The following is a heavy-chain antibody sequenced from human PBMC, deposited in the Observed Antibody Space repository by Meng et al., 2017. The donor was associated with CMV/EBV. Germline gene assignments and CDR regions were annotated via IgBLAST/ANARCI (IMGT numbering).Heavy chain of an antibody. J-gene: IGHJ6*02. CDR3: ARARITMVRGVIGYYYYGMDV. Sequence: ASVKVSCKASGYTFTSYYMHWVRQAPAQGLEWMGIINPSCGSTSYAQKFQGRVTMTWDTSTRTVYMALSSLRSEDTAVYYCARARITMVRGVIGYYYYGMDVWGQGTTVTVSS. V-gene: IGHV1-46*01. CDR1: GYTFTSYY. D-gene: IGHD3-10*01. CDR2: INPSCGST.